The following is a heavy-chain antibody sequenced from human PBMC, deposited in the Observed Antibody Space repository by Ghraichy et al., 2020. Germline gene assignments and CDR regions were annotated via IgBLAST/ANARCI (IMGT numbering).Heavy chain of an antibody. V-gene: IGHV3-7*01. J-gene: IGHJ4*02. CDR1: GLTFTRYW. Sequence: GGSLRLSCAASGLTFTRYWMTWVRQAPGKGLEWVANIKQDGSEKYYVDSVEGRFTVSRDNGKNSLYLQMDSLRAEDTAVYYCATAVAGAFDYWGQGTLVIVSS. D-gene: IGHD6-19*01. CDR2: IKQDGSEK. CDR3: ATAVAGAFDY.